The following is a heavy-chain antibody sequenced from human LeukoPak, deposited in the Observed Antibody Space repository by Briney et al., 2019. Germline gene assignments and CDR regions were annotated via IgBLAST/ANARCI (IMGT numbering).Heavy chain of an antibody. Sequence: GGSLRLSCAASGFTFSSYSMNWVRQAPGKGLEWVSSISSSSSYIYYADSVKGRFTISRDNAKNSLYLQMNSLRAEDTAVYYCARAGYYYDSSGYYEAHDAFDIWGQGTMVTVSS. CDR1: GFTFSSYS. J-gene: IGHJ3*02. D-gene: IGHD3-22*01. CDR2: ISSSSSYI. V-gene: IGHV3-21*01. CDR3: ARAGYYYDSSGYYEAHDAFDI.